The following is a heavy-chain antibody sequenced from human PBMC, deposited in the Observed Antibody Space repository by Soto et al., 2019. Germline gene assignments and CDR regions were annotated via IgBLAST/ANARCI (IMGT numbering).Heavy chain of an antibody. J-gene: IGHJ4*02. CDR1: GGTFSSHS. Sequence: GASVKVSYKASGGTFSSHSISWLRQAPGQGREWMGGIIPIFGTTNYAQKFQRRVTITADKSTSTAYMELSSMTSEDTAVYYCAREPAFDFGSGYYPLDYWGQGTLVTVSS. CDR3: AREPAFDFGSGYYPLDY. CDR2: IIPIFGTT. V-gene: IGHV1-69*06. D-gene: IGHD3-3*01.